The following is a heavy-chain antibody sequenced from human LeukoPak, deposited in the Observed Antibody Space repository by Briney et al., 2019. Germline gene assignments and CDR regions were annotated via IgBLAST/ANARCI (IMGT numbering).Heavy chain of an antibody. J-gene: IGHJ3*02. D-gene: IGHD3-22*01. CDR2: INPNSGGT. V-gene: IGHV1-2*02. Sequence: GASVKVSYKASGYTFTGYYMHWVRQAPGQGLEWMGWINPNSGGTNYAQKFQGRVTMTRDTSISTAYMELSRLRSDDTAVYYCARDLPLEYYYDSSGFLGGYIWGQGTMVTVSS. CDR1: GYTFTGYY. CDR3: ARDLPLEYYYDSSGFLGGYI.